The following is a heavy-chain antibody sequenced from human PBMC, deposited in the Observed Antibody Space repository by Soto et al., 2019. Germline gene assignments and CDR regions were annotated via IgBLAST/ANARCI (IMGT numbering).Heavy chain of an antibody. CDR1: GFTFSNYA. Sequence: GGSLRLSCAASGFTFSNYAMHWVRQAPGKGLEWVAAISYAGSNKYYADSVKGRFTISRDNSKNTLYVQMSSLRAEDTAVYYCARSREPYYDRYYFDYWGQGTLVTVSS. V-gene: IGHV3-30-3*01. J-gene: IGHJ4*02. CDR2: ISYAGSNK. CDR3: ARSREPYYDRYYFDY. D-gene: IGHD3-22*01.